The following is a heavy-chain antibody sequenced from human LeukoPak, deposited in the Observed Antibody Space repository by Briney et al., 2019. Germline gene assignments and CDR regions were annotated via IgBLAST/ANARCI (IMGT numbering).Heavy chain of an antibody. CDR1: GYTFTSYS. J-gene: IGHJ5*02. Sequence: ASVKVSCEASGYTFTSYSFSWVRQAPGQGLEWMGWVSTNNDKANYAQKLQGRVTMTTDTSTSTAYMELRSLSSDDTAVYYCARVVTGYYRLDPWGLGTLVTVSS. V-gene: IGHV1-18*01. CDR3: ARVVTGYYRLDP. CDR2: VSTNNDKA. D-gene: IGHD3-9*01.